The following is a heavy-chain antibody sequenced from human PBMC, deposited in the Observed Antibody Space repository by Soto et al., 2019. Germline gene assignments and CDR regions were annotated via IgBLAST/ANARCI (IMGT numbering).Heavy chain of an antibody. Sequence: QVQLVQSGAEVKKPGSSVKVSCKASGGTFSSYTISWVRQAPGQGLEWMGRIIPILGIANYAQKFQGRVTXPXXXSXXPAYMELSSLRSEDTAVYYCARGVDTAMSDDAFDIWGQGTMVTVSS. CDR2: IIPILGIA. J-gene: IGHJ3*02. D-gene: IGHD5-18*01. CDR1: GGTFSSYT. CDR3: ARGVDTAMSDDAFDI. V-gene: IGHV1-69*02.